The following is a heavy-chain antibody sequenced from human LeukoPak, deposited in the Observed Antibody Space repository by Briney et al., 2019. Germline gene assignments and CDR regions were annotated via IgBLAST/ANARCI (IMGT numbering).Heavy chain of an antibody. V-gene: IGHV4-34*01. CDR3: ARVFLSSSSHRGYFDL. D-gene: IGHD6-6*01. Sequence: SETLSLTCAVYGGSFSGYYWSWIRQPPGKGLEWIGEINHSGSTNYNPSLKSRVTISVDTSKNQFSLKLSSVTAADTAVYYCARVFLSSSSHRGYFDLWGRGTLVTVSS. CDR2: INHSGST. CDR1: GGSFSGYY. J-gene: IGHJ2*01.